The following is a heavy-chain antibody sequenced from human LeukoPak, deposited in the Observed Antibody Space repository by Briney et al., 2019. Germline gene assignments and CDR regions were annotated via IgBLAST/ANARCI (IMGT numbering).Heavy chain of an antibody. CDR2: INPNSGGT. V-gene: IGHV1-2*02. J-gene: IGHJ4*02. CDR3: ARASTVTTDFDY. Sequence: ASVKVSCKASGYTFAGYYMHWVRQAPGQGLEWMGWINPNSGGTNYAQKFQGRVTMTRDTSISTAYMELGRLRSDDTAVYYCARASTVTTDFDYWGQGTLVTVSS. CDR1: GYTFAGYY. D-gene: IGHD4-17*01.